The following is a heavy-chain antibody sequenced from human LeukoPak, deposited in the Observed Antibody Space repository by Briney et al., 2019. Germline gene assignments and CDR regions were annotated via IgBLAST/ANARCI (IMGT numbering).Heavy chain of an antibody. CDR1: GGSISSYY. V-gene: IGHV4-59*12. Sequence: SETLSLTCTVSGGSISSYYWSWIRQPPGKGLEWIGYIYYSGSTNYNPSLKSRVTISVDTSKNQFSLKLSSVTAADTAVYYCARGRRLLWFRELSINWFDPWGQGTLVTVSS. D-gene: IGHD3-10*01. J-gene: IGHJ5*02. CDR2: IYYSGST. CDR3: ARGRRLLWFRELSINWFDP.